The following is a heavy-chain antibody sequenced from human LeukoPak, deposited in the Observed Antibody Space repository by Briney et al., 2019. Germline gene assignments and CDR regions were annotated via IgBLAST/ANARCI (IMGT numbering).Heavy chain of an antibody. Sequence: SVKVSCKASGGTFSSYAISWVRQAPGQGLEWMGRIIPIFGTANYAQKFQGRVTITTDESTSSAYMELSSLRSEDTAVYYCARGYSYGYLDYWGQGTLDTVSS. V-gene: IGHV1-69*05. CDR1: GGTFSSYA. J-gene: IGHJ4*02. CDR2: IIPIFGTA. D-gene: IGHD5-18*01. CDR3: ARGYSYGYLDY.